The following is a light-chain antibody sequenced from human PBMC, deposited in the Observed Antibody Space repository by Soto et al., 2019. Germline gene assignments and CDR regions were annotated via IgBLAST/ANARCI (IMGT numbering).Light chain of an antibody. Sequence: DIQMTQSPSSLSASVGARVTITCRASQGISNYLAWYQQKPGKVPKLLIYAASTFQSGVPSRFSGSGSGTDFTLTISSLHPEDVAAYYCQKYNSVPFPFGPGTKVDIK. J-gene: IGKJ3*01. V-gene: IGKV1-27*01. CDR3: QKYNSVPFP. CDR1: QGISNY. CDR2: AAS.